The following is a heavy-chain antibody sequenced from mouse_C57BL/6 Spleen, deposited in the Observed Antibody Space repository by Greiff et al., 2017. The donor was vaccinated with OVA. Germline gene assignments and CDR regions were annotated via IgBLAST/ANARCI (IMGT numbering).Heavy chain of an antibody. J-gene: IGHJ2*01. V-gene: IGHV1-7*01. CDR2: INPSSGYT. CDR1: GYTFTSYW. D-gene: IGHD1-1*01. CDR3: ARGVYGTPNYFDY. Sequence: QVQLQQSGAELAKPGASVKLSCKASGYTFTSYWMHWVKQRPGQGLEWIGYINPSSGYTKYNQKFKDKATLTADKSSSTAYMQLSSLTYEDSAVYYCARGVYGTPNYFDYWGQGTTLTVSS.